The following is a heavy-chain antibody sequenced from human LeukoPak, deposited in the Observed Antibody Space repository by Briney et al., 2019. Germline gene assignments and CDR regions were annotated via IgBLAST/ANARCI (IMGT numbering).Heavy chain of an antibody. CDR2: IYYSGIT. CDR1: GLSLSSYY. Sequence: SAALSLMCTTQGLSLSSYYSRWFLQPPGEGLDWIRYIYYSGITNYNPSLKSRVTISVDTSKNQFSLKLSSVTAADTAVYYCARDGYSSGWGRAFDIWGQGTMVTVSS. D-gene: IGHD6-19*01. CDR3: ARDGYSSGWGRAFDI. V-gene: IGHV4-59*01. J-gene: IGHJ3*02.